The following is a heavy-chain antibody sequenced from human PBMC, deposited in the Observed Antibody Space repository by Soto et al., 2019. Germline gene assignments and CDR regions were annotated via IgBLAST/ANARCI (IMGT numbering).Heavy chain of an antibody. CDR3: ARDGDRGYYFDY. CDR2: IYHSGST. J-gene: IGHJ4*02. V-gene: IGHV4-30-2*01. CDR1: GGSISSGGYS. Sequence: PSETLSLTCAVSGGSISSGGYSWSWIRQPPGKGLEWIGYIYHSGSTYYNPSLKSRVTISVDRSKNQFSLKLSSVTAADTAVYYCARDGDRGYYFDYWGQGTLVTVSS. D-gene: IGHD3-10*01.